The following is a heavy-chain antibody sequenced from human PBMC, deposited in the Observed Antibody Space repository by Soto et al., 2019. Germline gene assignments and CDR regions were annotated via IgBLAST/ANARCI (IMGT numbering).Heavy chain of an antibody. V-gene: IGHV1-18*01. Sequence: ASVKVSCKASCYTFTSYGISCVRQAPGQGLEFMGWITVSNGNTNYAQKFQDRVIMTTDTSTSTSYMEVRSLRSDDTAIYYCARFLQLRPLDYWGQGTLVTSPQ. J-gene: IGHJ4*02. CDR3: ARFLQLRPLDY. D-gene: IGHD1-1*01. CDR1: CYTFTSYG. CDR2: ITVSNGNT.